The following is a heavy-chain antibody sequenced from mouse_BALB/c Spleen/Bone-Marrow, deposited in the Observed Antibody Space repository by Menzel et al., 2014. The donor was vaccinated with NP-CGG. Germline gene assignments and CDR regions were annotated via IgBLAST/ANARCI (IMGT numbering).Heavy chain of an antibody. CDR3: ARDKGRVFFDY. Sequence: EVKLVESGGGLVQPGGSLKLSCAPSGFTFTDYYMHWVRQPPGKALEWLGFIRNKANGYTTEYSASVKGRFTISRDNSQNILYLQRNTLRAEDSATYCCARDKGRVFFDYWGQGTTLTVSS. D-gene: IGHD3-3*01. CDR1: GFTFTDYY. CDR2: IRNKANGYTT. V-gene: IGHV7-3*02. J-gene: IGHJ2*01.